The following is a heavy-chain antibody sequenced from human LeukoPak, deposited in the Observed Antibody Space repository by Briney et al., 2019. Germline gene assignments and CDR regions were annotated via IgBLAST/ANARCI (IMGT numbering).Heavy chain of an antibody. J-gene: IGHJ6*03. Sequence: GGSLRLSCAASGFTFSNAWMSWVRQAPGKGLEWVGRIKSKTDGGTTDYAAPVKGRFTISRDDSKNTLYLQMNSLKTEDTAVYYCAKDEVVPGYYYTDVWGRGTTVTISS. D-gene: IGHD2-2*01. CDR2: IKSKTDGGTT. V-gene: IGHV3-15*01. CDR1: GFTFSNAW. CDR3: AKDEVVPGYYYTDV.